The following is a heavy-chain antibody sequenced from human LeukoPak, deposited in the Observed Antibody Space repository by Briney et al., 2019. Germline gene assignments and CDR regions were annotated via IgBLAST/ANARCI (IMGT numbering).Heavy chain of an antibody. D-gene: IGHD5-18*01. Sequence: PSETLSLTCTVAGGSISSYYWSWIRQPPGKGLEWIRYIYTSGSTNYNPSLKSRVTISVDTSKNQFSLKLSSVTAADTAVYYCARLTMVTKGWGYYYYMDVWGKGTTVTVSS. J-gene: IGHJ6*03. CDR1: GGSISSYY. CDR3: ARLTMVTKGWGYYYYMDV. CDR2: IYTSGST. V-gene: IGHV4-4*09.